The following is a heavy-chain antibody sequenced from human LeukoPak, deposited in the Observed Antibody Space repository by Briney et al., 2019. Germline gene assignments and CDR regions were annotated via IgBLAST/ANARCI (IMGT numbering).Heavy chain of an antibody. D-gene: IGHD3-16*01. Sequence: ASVKVSCKASGYHFTDYYIHWVRLAPGQGLEWMGWINPKSGGTHYAQKFQGLVSMTRDTSINTVYLELSSLRSNDTAVYYCARTREGVWGSYSPWGQGTLVTVSS. J-gene: IGHJ4*02. CDR2: INPKSGGT. CDR1: GYHFTDYY. V-gene: IGHV1-2*02. CDR3: ARTREGVWGSYSP.